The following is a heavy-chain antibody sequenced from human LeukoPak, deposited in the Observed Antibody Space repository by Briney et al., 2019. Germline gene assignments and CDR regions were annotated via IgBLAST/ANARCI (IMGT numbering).Heavy chain of an antibody. CDR2: IYYSGST. CDR3: ARDRSGVGSSGYYGYWYFDL. V-gene: IGHV4-31*03. Sequence: SQTLSLTCTVSGVSISSGGYYWSWIRQHPGKGLEWIGYIYYSGSTYYNPSLKSRVTISVDTSKNQFSLKLSSVTAADTAVYYCARDRSGVGSSGYYGYWYFDLWGRGTLVTVSS. D-gene: IGHD3-22*01. J-gene: IGHJ2*01. CDR1: GVSISSGGYY.